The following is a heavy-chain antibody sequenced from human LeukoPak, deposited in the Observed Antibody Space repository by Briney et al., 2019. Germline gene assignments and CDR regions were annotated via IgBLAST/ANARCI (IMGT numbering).Heavy chain of an antibody. CDR1: GFTVNINY. V-gene: IGHV3-53*01. CDR3: ARGLPKDV. CDR2: IYSSGDT. Sequence: GGSLRLSCAASGFTVNINYMSWVRQAPGKGLEWVSVIYSSGDTHYADPVKGRFIISRDNPRNTLYLQMNSLRVEDTAVYYCARGLPKDVWGQGTTVTVSS. J-gene: IGHJ6*02.